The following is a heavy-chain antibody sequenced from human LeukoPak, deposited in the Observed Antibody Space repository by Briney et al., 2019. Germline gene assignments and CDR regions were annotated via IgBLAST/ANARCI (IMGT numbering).Heavy chain of an antibody. V-gene: IGHV4-59*01. J-gene: IGHJ5*02. Sequence: PSETLSLTCSVCGGSISSDYWSWIRQPPGKGQELIGYTYYSWSTNYSPSLKSRVTISVDTSKNQFSLKLSSVTAADTAVYYCAKLYSSSWFWFDPWGQGTLVTVSS. CDR1: GGSISSDY. D-gene: IGHD6-13*01. CDR2: TYYSWST. CDR3: AKLYSSSWFWFDP.